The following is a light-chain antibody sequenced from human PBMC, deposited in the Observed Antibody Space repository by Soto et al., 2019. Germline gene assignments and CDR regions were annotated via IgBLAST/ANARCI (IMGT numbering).Light chain of an antibody. J-gene: IGKJ5*01. CDR1: QSVSSY. Sequence: EIVLTQSPATLSLSPGERATLPCRASQSVSSYLAWYQQKPGQAPRIIIYDESNRATGIPDRFSGSGSGTDLNLTISRLEPEDFAVYYCQKRSNWPITCGQGTRLEIK. CDR3: QKRSNWPIT. CDR2: DES. V-gene: IGKV3-11*01.